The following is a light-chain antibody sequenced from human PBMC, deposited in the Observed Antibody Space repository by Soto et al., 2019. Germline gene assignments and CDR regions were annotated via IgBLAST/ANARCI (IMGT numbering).Light chain of an antibody. CDR3: SSYTISALFV. Sequence: LTQPASVSESPGQSITISCTGTSCEIGSYNGISLYQQHPGNVAELIIYEVTDRPSGVSNGFSGSKSGNTDSLTIPGLQAEDEADYDGSSYTISALFVSGSERKVTV. J-gene: IGLJ1*01. CDR1: SCEIGSYNG. CDR2: EVT. V-gene: IGLV2-14*01.